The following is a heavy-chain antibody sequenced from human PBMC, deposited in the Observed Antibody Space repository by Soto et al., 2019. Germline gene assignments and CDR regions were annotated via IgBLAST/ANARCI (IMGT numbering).Heavy chain of an antibody. Sequence: VTVTCTASGGPFISCRDNWVGQSPGQGLEWVGGIVPIYRTADYAQKFQGRVTITADESARTSYMELRSLKSQDTAVYYCVRDSGAKRIIIWGQRTLVTVSS. CDR2: IVPIYRTA. CDR3: VRDSGAKRIII. CDR1: GGPFISCR. V-gene: IGHV1-69*01. D-gene: IGHD3-10*01. J-gene: IGHJ4*02.